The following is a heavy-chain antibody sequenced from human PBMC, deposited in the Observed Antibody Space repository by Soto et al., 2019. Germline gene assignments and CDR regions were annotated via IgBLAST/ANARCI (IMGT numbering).Heavy chain of an antibody. J-gene: IGHJ5*01. CDR3: GRVVEGATRHTDPDS. V-gene: IGHV4-39*01. D-gene: IGHD2-21*01. Sequence: PSEPLSLTCTVSGVSIHNSHSFWAWIRQPPGKGLQFIASVYHNGGAHYNSSLKSRVTISVDTANNQVSLRMRSLTAADTAFYYCGRVVEGATRHTDPDSWGQGILVTVS. CDR2: VYHNGGA. CDR1: GVSIHNSHSF.